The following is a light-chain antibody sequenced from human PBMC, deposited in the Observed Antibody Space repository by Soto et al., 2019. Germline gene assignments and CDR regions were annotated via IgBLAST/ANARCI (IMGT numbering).Light chain of an antibody. CDR1: QGIKDY. J-gene: IGKJ5*01. CDR3: QQRSNWPPIT. Sequence: EIVMTQSPATLSVSPGERATLSCRASQGIKDYVAWFQQKPGQAPRLLIYGASTRATAIPARFSGSGSGTEFTLSISSLQSEDFAVYCCQQRSNWPPITFGQGTRLEIK. V-gene: IGKV3-15*01. CDR2: GAS.